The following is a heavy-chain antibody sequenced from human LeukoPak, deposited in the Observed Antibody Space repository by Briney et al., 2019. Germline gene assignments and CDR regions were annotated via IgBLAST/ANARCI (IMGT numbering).Heavy chain of an antibody. CDR3: ARREGYCSSTSCPTPYSNSLYYYGMDV. V-gene: IGHV4-39*01. CDR1: GGSISSSSYY. J-gene: IGHJ6*02. Sequence: SSETLSLTCTVSGGSISSSSYYWGWIRQPPGKGLEWIGSIYYSGSTYYNPSLKSRVTISVDTSKNQFSLKLSSVTAADTAVYYCARREGYCSSTSCPTPYSNSLYYYGMDVWGQGTTVTVSS. D-gene: IGHD2-2*01. CDR2: IYYSGST.